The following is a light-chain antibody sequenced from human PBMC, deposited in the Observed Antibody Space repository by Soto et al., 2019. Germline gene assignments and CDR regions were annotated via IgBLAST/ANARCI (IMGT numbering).Light chain of an antibody. V-gene: IGKV1-39*01. CDR3: QQTYSDIS. CDR1: QSISTY. CDR2: AAS. J-gene: IGKJ4*01. Sequence: DIQITQSPSSLSASVGDRVTMTWRAGQSISTYLNWYQQKSGKPPKLLISAASSLHDGVPSRFSGSGSEADFTLTISGLQPEDFASYHCQQTYSDISFGGGTKVDI.